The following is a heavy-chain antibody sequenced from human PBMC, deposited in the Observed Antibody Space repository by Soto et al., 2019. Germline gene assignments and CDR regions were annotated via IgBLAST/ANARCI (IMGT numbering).Heavy chain of an antibody. D-gene: IGHD4-17*01. Sequence: GESLKISCKGSGYSFTSYWIGWVRQMPGKGLEWMGIIYPGDSDTRYSPSFQGQVTISADKSISTAYLQWRSLKASDTAMYYCGRADYGDYAFDDFVTWGQGTMVKVSS. V-gene: IGHV5-51*01. CDR3: GRADYGDYAFDDFVT. CDR2: IYPGDSDT. J-gene: IGHJ3*02. CDR1: GYSFTSYW.